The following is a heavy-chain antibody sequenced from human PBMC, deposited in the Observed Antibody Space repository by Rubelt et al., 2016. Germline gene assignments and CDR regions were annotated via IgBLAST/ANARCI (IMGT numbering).Heavy chain of an antibody. V-gene: IGHV2-5*02. CDR3: AHKFNSGFDH. CDR2: IYWDDDK. J-gene: IGHJ4*02. Sequence: QVTLRESGPALVKPTQTLTLTCTFSGYSLSTSGVGVGWIRQPPGKALEWLALIYWDDDKRYSPSLKNRLTITKDTSKNQVVLTMTNMDPVETATYHCAHKFNSGFDHWGQGTLVTVSS. CDR1: GYSLSTSGVG. D-gene: IGHD6-19*01.